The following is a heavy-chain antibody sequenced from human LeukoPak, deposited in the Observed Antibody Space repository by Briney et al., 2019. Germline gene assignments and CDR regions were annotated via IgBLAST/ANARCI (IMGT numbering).Heavy chain of an antibody. CDR2: INTNTGNP. CDR3: AREAPTTVTPNFDY. V-gene: IGHV7-4-1*02. J-gene: IGHJ4*02. Sequence: ASVKVSCKASGYTFTSYAMNWVRQAPGQGLEWMGWINTNTGNPTYAQGFTGRFVFSLDTSVSTAYLQISSLKAEDTAVYYCAREAPTTVTPNFDYWGQGTLVTVSS. CDR1: GYTFTSYA. D-gene: IGHD4-11*01.